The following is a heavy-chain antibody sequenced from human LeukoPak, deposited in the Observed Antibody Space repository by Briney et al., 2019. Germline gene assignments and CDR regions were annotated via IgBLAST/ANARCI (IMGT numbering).Heavy chain of an antibody. D-gene: IGHD6-13*01. CDR3: ARGYSSSWTDNWFDP. CDR2: INWNGGST. Sequence: GGSLRHSCAASGFTFDDYGMSWVRHAPGKGLEWVSGINWNGGSTGYADSVKGRFTISRDNAKNSLYLQMNSLRAEDTALYYCARGYSSSWTDNWFDPWGQGTLVTVSS. CDR1: GFTFDDYG. J-gene: IGHJ5*02. V-gene: IGHV3-20*04.